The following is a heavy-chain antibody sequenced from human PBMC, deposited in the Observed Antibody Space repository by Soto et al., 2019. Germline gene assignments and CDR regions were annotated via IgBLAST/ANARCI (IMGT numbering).Heavy chain of an antibody. CDR3: ARDWRSSRPYYYYYGMDV. CDR1: GFTFSSYG. Sequence: GGSLRLSCAASGFTFSSYGMHWVRQAPGKGLEWVAVIWYDGSNKYYADSVKGRFTISRDNSKNTLYLQMNSLRAEDTAVYYCARDWRSSRPYYYYYGMDVWGQGTTVTVSS. V-gene: IGHV3-33*01. CDR2: IWYDGSNK. J-gene: IGHJ6*02. D-gene: IGHD6-13*01.